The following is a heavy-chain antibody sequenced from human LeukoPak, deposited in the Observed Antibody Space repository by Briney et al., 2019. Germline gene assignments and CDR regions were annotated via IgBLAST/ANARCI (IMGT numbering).Heavy chain of an antibody. D-gene: IGHD3-16*02. CDR3: ARVSLGELSLHFDY. CDR1: GYTFTSYD. J-gene: IGHJ4*02. CDR2: MNPNSGNT. V-gene: IGHV1-18*01. Sequence: ASVKVSCKASGYTFTSYDINWVRQATGQGLEWMGWMNPNSGNTNYAQKLQGRVTMTTDTSTSTAYMELRSLRSDDTAVYYCARVSLGELSLHFDYWGQGTLVTVSS.